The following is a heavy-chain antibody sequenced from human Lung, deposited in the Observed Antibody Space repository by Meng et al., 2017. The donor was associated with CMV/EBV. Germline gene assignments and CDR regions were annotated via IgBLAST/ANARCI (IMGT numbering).Heavy chain of an antibody. V-gene: IGHV3-7*01. CDR2: IKTDGSAA. D-gene: IGHD2/OR15-2a*01. CDR3: ATNKGFNYLLC. CDR1: GFIFSGEW. J-gene: IGHJ4*02. Sequence: GESLKISCEASGFIFSGEWMAWVRQAPGKGLEWLGNIKTDGSAAEYADSVRGRFTISRDNARNSLYHQMNSLRAEDTAVYFCATNKGFNYLLCWGQGTLVTVSS.